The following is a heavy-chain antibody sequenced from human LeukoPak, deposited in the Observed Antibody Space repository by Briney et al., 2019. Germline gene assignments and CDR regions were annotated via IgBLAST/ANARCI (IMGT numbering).Heavy chain of an antibody. V-gene: IGHV4-59*01. CDR1: GGSISSYY. CDR3: ASGRAYYDILTGFPYYYYYGMDV. D-gene: IGHD3-9*01. CDR2: IYYSGST. J-gene: IGHJ6*02. Sequence: SETLSLTCTVSGGSISSYYWSWIRQPPGKGLEWIGYIYYSGSTNYNPSLKSRVTISVDTSKNQFSLKLSSVTAADTAVYYCASGRAYYDILTGFPYYYYYGMDVWGQGTTVTVSS.